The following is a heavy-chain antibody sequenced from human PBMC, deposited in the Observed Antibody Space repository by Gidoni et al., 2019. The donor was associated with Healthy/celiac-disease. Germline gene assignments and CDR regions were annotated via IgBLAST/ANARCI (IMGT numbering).Heavy chain of an antibody. V-gene: IGHV3-21*01. CDR3: ARGIPVVPAAIRLDAFDI. CDR2: ISSSSSYI. D-gene: IGHD2-2*01. Sequence: EVQLVESGGGRVKPGGSVRLSCAASGVTSSSYSMNWVRPAPGKGLKWVSSISSSSSYIYYADSVKGRFTISRDNAKNSLYLQMNSLRAEDTAVYYCARGIPVVPAAIRLDAFDIWGQGTMVTVSS. J-gene: IGHJ3*02. CDR1: GVTSSSYS.